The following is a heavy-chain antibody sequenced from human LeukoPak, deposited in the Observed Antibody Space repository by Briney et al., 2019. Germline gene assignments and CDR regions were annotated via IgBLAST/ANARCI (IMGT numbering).Heavy chain of an antibody. CDR1: GFTVSSNY. D-gene: IGHD1-26*01. V-gene: IGHV3-11*04. J-gene: IGHJ4*02. CDR2: ISSSGSTI. Sequence: PGGSLRLSCSASGFTVSSNYMSWVRQAPGKGLEWVSYISSSGSTIYYADSVKGRFTISRDNAKNSLYLQMNSLRAEDTAVYYCARNSASRGSYFGYWGQGTLVTVSS. CDR3: ARNSASRGSYFGY.